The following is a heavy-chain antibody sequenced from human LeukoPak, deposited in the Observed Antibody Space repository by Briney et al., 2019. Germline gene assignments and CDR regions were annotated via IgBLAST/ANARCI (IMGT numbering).Heavy chain of an antibody. CDR3: ARDRAAAGFDY. V-gene: IGHV3-74*01. Sequence: PGGSLRLSCAASGFTFSSYWMHWVRQAPGKGLVWVSRINSDGSSTSYADSVKGRFTTSRDNAKNTLYLQMNSLRAEDTAVYYCARDRAAAGFDYWGQGTLVTVSS. D-gene: IGHD6-13*01. CDR1: GFTFSSYW. CDR2: INSDGSST. J-gene: IGHJ4*02.